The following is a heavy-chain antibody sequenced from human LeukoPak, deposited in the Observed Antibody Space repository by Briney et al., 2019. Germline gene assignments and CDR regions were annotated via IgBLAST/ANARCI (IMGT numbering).Heavy chain of an antibody. CDR1: GYSFTTYW. D-gene: IGHD5-12*01. J-gene: IGHJ4*02. CDR2: IYPGDSDA. CDR3: ARRPYMSGYDPYYFDY. Sequence: GESLKISCKGSGYSFTTYWIGWVRQMPGKGLEWMGIIYPGDSDARYSPSFQGQVTISADKSISTAYLQWSSLKASDAAMYYCARRPYMSGYDPYYFDYWGQGTLVTVSS. V-gene: IGHV5-51*01.